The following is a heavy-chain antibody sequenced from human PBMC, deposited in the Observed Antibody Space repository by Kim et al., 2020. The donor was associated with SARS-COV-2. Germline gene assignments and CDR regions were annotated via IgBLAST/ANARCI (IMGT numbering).Heavy chain of an antibody. V-gene: IGHV4-4*02. CDR3: ARDVRGCIDV. J-gene: IGHJ6*02. Sequence: TMYNPFLKSPVTMSVDKSKNQFSLKLSSVTAADTAVYYCARDVRGCIDVWGQGTTV. CDR2: T. D-gene: IGHD3-3*02.